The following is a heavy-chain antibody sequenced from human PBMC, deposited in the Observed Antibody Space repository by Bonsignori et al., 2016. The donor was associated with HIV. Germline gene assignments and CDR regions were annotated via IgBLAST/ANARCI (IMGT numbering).Heavy chain of an antibody. D-gene: IGHD3-3*01. CDR3: ARVGWSGYWEARGY. V-gene: IGHV1-18*01. J-gene: IGHJ4*02. Sequence: WVRQAPGQGLEWMGWISAYNGNTNYAQKLQGRVTMTTDTSTSTAYMELRSLRSDDTAVYYCARVGWSGYWEARGYWGQGTLVTVSS. CDR2: ISAYNGNT.